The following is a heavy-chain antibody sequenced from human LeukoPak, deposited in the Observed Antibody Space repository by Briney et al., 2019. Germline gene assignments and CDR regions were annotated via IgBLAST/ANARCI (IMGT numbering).Heavy chain of an antibody. Sequence: EAGGSLRLSCAASGFTFSSYGMYWVCQAPGKGLEWVSAITGSGGNTYYEDSVKGRFTVSRDNAKNTLCLQMNSLRAEDTAVYYCAKDQSYYDYVWGSYRYEGDYFDYWGQGTLVTVSS. CDR2: ITGSGGNT. CDR1: GFTFSSYG. V-gene: IGHV3-23*01. J-gene: IGHJ4*02. CDR3: AKDQSYYDYVWGSYRYEGDYFDY. D-gene: IGHD3-16*02.